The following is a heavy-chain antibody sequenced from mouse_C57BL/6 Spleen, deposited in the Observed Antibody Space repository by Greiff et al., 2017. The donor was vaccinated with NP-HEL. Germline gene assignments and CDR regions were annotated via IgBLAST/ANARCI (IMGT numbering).Heavy chain of an antibody. D-gene: IGHD2-4*01. CDR1: GFTFSDYG. CDR2: ISSGSSTI. V-gene: IGHV5-17*01. Sequence: EVKVVESGGGLVKPGGSLKLSCAASGFTFSDYGMHWVRQAPEKGLEWVAYISSGSSTIYYADTVKGRFTISRDNAKNTLFLQMTSLRSEDTAMYYCARRHYDYDVYYFDYWGQGTTLTVSS. J-gene: IGHJ2*01. CDR3: ARRHYDYDVYYFDY.